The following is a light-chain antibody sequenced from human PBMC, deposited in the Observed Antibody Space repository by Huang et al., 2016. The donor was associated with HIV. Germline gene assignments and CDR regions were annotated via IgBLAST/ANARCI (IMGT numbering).Light chain of an antibody. CDR3: HQYNNWPPYD. CDR1: QSVKKD. V-gene: IGKV3-15*01. CDR2: GVS. J-gene: IGKJ2*01. Sequence: DMVMSQSPGTLSVSPWERSPLSCRARQSVKKDLACYQQQPGQTPRHLISGVSTRDTGVPARFFDNGSDTEFILTITSVQSEDSAVYYCHQYNNWPPYDFGQGTKLEIK.